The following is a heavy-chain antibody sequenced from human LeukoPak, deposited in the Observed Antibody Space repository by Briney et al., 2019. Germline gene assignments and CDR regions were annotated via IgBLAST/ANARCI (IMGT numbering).Heavy chain of an antibody. J-gene: IGHJ1*01. CDR3: TRVIGYDSSGHYKGYFQH. Sequence: GGSRRLSCAASGFTFSSYEMNWVGQAPGKGLEWVSYIISRGSTIYYADSMKGRFTISRDNSKNTLYLQMSSLRAEDTAVYYCTRVIGYDSSGHYKGYFQHWGQGTLVTVSS. D-gene: IGHD3-22*01. CDR1: GFTFSSYE. V-gene: IGHV3-48*03. CDR2: IISRGSTI.